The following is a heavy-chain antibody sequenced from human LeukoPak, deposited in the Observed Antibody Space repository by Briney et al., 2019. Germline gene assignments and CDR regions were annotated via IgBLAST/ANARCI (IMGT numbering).Heavy chain of an antibody. J-gene: IGHJ4*02. CDR1: GFTFSSYG. Sequence: SGGSLRLSCAAPGFTFSSYGMHWVRQAPGKGLEWVAFIRYDGSNKYYADSVKGRFTISRDNSKNTLYLQMNSLRAEVTAVYYCAKRAYGDSDYWGQGTLVTVSS. D-gene: IGHD4-17*01. CDR3: AKRAYGDSDY. V-gene: IGHV3-30*02. CDR2: IRYDGSNK.